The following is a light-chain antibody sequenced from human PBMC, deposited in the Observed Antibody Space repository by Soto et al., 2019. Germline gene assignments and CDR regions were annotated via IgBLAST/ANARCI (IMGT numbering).Light chain of an antibody. CDR3: AVWDDRLRSRV. Sequence: QSVLTQPPSASGTPGQRVTISCFGSNSNIGSNTVNWYQQFPGTAPRFLLYGNDQRPSGVPDRFSASKSGTSASLAISGLQSEDEADYYCAVWDDRLRSRVFGGGTKVTVL. J-gene: IGLJ2*01. CDR2: GND. CDR1: NSNIGSNT. V-gene: IGLV1-44*01.